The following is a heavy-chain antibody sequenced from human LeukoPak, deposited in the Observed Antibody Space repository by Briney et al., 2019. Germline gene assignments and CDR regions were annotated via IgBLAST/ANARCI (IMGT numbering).Heavy chain of an antibody. CDR2: IYYSGST. D-gene: IGHD6-6*01. CDR1: GGSISSHY. CDR3: AGYSSSSGQFDY. J-gene: IGHJ4*02. Sequence: SETLSLTCTVSGGSISSHYWSWIRQPPGKGLEWIGYIYYSGSTNYNPSLKSRVTISVDTSKNQFSLKLSFVTAADTAVYYCAGYSSSSGQFDYWGQGTLVTVSS. V-gene: IGHV4-59*11.